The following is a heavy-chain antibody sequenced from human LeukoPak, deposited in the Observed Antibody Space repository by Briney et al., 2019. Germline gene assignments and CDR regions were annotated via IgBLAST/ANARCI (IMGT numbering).Heavy chain of an antibody. Sequence: SETLSLTCTVSGGSISSGSYYWSWIRQPAGKGLEWIGRIYTSGSTNYNPSLKSRVTISVDTSKNQFSLKLSSVTAADTAVYYCARTVTTPHPGYYYYYMDVWGKGTTVTVSS. J-gene: IGHJ6*03. CDR3: ARTVTTPHPGYYYYYMDV. D-gene: IGHD1-7*01. V-gene: IGHV4-61*02. CDR1: GGSISSGSYY. CDR2: IYTSGST.